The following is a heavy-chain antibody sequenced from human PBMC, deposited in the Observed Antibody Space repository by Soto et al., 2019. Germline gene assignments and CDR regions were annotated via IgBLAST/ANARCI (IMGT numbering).Heavy chain of an antibody. Sequence: PRLSCAASGFTLGSFAMHWVRQAPGEGLEWVAVISFDGTEKYIADPVKGRFTISRDNPNNTLYLQMNSLRGEDTALYYCVRDGSGRGYYYYGMDVWGQGTTVTVSS. CDR2: ISFDGTEK. J-gene: IGHJ6*02. D-gene: IGHD6-25*01. CDR3: VRDGSGRGYYYYGMDV. CDR1: GFTLGSFA. V-gene: IGHV3-30-3*01.